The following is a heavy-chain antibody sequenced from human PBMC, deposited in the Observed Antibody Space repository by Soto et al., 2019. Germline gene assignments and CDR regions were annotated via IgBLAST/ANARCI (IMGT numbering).Heavy chain of an antibody. D-gene: IGHD3-22*01. CDR1: GFTFGSYS. CDR2: ISYSSSTI. CDR3: ARRGHGYYDTSGYYYFDY. J-gene: IGHJ4*02. Sequence: VGSLRLSCAASGFTFGSYSMNWVRQAPGKGLEWVAYISYSSSTIYYADSVKGRFTISRDNAKNSLYLQMNSLRDEDTAVFFCARRGHGYYDTSGYYYFDYWGQGTLVTVSS. V-gene: IGHV3-48*02.